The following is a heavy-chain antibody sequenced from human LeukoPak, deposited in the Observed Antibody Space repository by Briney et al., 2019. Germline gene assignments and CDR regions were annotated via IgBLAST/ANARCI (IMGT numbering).Heavy chain of an antibody. V-gene: IGHV3-23*01. CDR1: GFIFSNYA. CDR2: ISGRSDNT. CDR3: AKWGDYDVLTGYYVSDF. Sequence: GGSLRLSCAASGFIFSNYAMYWVRQTPGKGLEWVSAISGRSDNTYYADSVKGRFTLSRDSSKNTLYLQMNSLRADDTAVYYCAKWGDYDVLTGYYVSDFWGQGTLVTVSS. D-gene: IGHD3-9*01. J-gene: IGHJ4*02.